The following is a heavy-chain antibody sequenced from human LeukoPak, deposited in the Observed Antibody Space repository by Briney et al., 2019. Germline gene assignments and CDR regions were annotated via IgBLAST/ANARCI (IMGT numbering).Heavy chain of an antibody. D-gene: IGHD3-22*01. V-gene: IGHV3-23*01. Sequence: PGGSLRLSCAASGFTFSSYAMSWVRQAPGKGLEWVSAMSSSDDGRYYADSVKGRFTISRDNAKNSLYLQLNSLRAEDTAVYYCARVLHKRNYDSSDYYGSWGQGTLVTVSS. J-gene: IGHJ5*02. CDR2: MSSSDDGR. CDR1: GFTFSSYA. CDR3: ARVLHKRNYDSSDYYGS.